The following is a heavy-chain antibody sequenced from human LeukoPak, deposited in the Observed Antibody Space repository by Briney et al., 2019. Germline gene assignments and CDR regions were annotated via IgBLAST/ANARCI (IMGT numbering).Heavy chain of an antibody. Sequence: EASVKVSCKASGYTFTVYYMHWVRQAPGQGREWMGWINPNSGGTNYAQKFQGRVTMTRDTSISTAYMELSRLRSDDTAVYYCARGGPRRDGLMYYFDYWGQGTLVTVSS. CDR2: INPNSGGT. CDR3: ARGGPRRDGLMYYFDY. V-gene: IGHV1-2*02. J-gene: IGHJ4*02. CDR1: GYTFTVYY. D-gene: IGHD5-24*01.